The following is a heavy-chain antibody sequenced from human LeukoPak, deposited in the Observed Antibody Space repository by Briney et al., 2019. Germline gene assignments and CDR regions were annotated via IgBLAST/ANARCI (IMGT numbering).Heavy chain of an antibody. CDR1: GFTFSSYA. J-gene: IGHJ4*02. CDR2: ISGSGGST. D-gene: IGHD1-26*01. Sequence: QSGGSLRLSCAASGFTFSSYAMSWVRQAPGKGLEWVSTISGSGGSTSYADSVKGRFTISRDNSKNTLYLEMNSLRAEDTAVYYCAKDRGTPRSYWAADFWGQGTLVTVSS. CDR3: AKDRGTPRSYWAADF. V-gene: IGHV3-23*01.